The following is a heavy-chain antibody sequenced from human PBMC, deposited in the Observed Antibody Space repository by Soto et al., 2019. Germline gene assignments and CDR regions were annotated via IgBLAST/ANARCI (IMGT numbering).Heavy chain of an antibody. Sequence: SPTLSLTCAVYGGSFRAYFWSWILQPLGEGLEGSGEINHSGGTSYNPSLKSRVTISVDTSKSQFSLKLTSVTAANRAVYYCARGRVDTYGSRCFYEYWAQRTPVT. D-gene: IGHD2-15*01. V-gene: IGHV4-34*01. J-gene: IGHJ4*02. CDR1: GGSFRAYF. CDR2: INHSGGT. CDR3: ARGRVDTYGSRCFYEY.